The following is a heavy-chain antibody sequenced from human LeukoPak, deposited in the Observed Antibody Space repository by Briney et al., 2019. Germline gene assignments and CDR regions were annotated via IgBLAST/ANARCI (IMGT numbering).Heavy chain of an antibody. D-gene: IGHD3-22*01. CDR2: IYYSGST. CDR3: ARLTSWRDYYDSSGYESPFDY. V-gene: IGHV4-39*01. J-gene: IGHJ4*02. Sequence: ETLSLTCAVYGGSFSSSSYYWGWIRQPPGKGLEWIGSIYYSGSTYYNPSLKSRVTISVDTSKNQFSLKLSSVTAADTAVYYCARLTSWRDYYDSSGYESPFDYWGQGTLVTVSS. CDR1: GGSFSSSSYY.